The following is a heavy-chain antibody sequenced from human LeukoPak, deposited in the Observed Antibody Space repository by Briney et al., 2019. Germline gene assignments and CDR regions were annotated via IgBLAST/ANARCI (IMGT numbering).Heavy chain of an antibody. D-gene: IGHD4-11*01. CDR1: GGSISTYY. CDR2: FYYNGNA. V-gene: IGHV4-59*01. CDR3: ARGVDYNTYYFDP. J-gene: IGHJ4*02. Sequence: SETLSLSCTVSGGSISTYYWSWIRQSPGKGLEWIGYFYYNGNANYNPSLTSRVTVSVDSYKHQVSMKLTSVTAADTAVYYCARGVDYNTYYFDPWGQGTLVTVSS.